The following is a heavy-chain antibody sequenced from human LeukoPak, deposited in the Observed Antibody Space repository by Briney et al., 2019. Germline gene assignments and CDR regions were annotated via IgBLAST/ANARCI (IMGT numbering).Heavy chain of an antibody. CDR1: GYTFTNYG. Sequence: ASVKVSCKASGYTFTNYGISWVRQAPGQGLEWMGRISTHNGNTNYAQNLQGRATLTTDTSTSTAYMERRSLRPDDTAVYYCARTNYLLDYWGQGTLVTVSS. D-gene: IGHD4/OR15-4a*01. V-gene: IGHV1-18*01. J-gene: IGHJ4*02. CDR2: ISTHNGNT. CDR3: ARTNYLLDY.